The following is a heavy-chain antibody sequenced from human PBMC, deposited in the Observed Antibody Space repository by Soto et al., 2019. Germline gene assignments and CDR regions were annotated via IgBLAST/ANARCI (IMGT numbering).Heavy chain of an antibody. V-gene: IGHV3-30*18. Sequence: QVQLVESGGGVVQPGRSLRLSCAASGFTFSSYGMHWVRQAPGKGLEWVAVISYDGSNKYYADSVKGRFTISRDNSKNTLYLQMNSLRAEDTAVYYCSKAAAGPRAFDIWGQGTMVTDSS. CDR2: ISYDGSNK. J-gene: IGHJ3*02. CDR3: SKAAAGPRAFDI. CDR1: GFTFSSYG.